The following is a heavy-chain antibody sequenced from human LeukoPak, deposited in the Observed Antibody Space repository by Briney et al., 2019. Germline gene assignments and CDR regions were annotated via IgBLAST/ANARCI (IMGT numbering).Heavy chain of an antibody. CDR3: AKTTTGYSSGRYPGWPVDY. J-gene: IGHJ4*02. CDR2: ISGSGGGT. V-gene: IGHV3-23*01. D-gene: IGHD6-19*01. Sequence: GGSVRLSCAASGFTFSSYAVSWVCQATGKGLEWVSAISGSGGGTYYADSVKGRFTISRDNSKNTLYLQMNSLSTEDTAVYYCAKTTTGYSSGRYPGWPVDYWGQGTLVTVSS. CDR1: GFTFSSYA.